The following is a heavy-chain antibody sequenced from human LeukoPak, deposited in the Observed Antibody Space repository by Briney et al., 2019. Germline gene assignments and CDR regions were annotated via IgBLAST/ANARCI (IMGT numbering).Heavy chain of an antibody. V-gene: IGHV3-21*01. J-gene: IGHJ3*02. CDR3: ERGATVTTLAFDI. CDR1: GFTFSSYS. CDR2: ISSSSSYI. D-gene: IGHD4-11*01. Sequence: GGSLRLSCAASGFTFSSYSMNWVRQAPGKGLEWVSSISSSSSYIYYADSVKGRFTISRDNAKNSLYLQMNSLRAEDTAVYYCERGATVTTLAFDIWGQGTMVTVSS.